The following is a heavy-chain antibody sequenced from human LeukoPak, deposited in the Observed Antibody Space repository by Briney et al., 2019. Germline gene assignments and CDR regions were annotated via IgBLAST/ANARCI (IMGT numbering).Heavy chain of an antibody. Sequence: PGGSLRLSCAASGFTFSSYSMNWVSQAPGKGLEWVSFISSSSSYKYYADSVKGRFTISRDNAKNSLYLQMNSLRAEDTAVYYCAREWDGGFDYWGQGTLVTVSS. D-gene: IGHD1-26*01. V-gene: IGHV3-21*01. CDR1: GFTFSSYS. J-gene: IGHJ4*02. CDR2: ISSSSSYK. CDR3: AREWDGGFDY.